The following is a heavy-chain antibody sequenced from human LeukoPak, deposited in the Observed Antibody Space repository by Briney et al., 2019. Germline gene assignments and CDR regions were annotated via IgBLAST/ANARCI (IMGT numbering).Heavy chain of an antibody. J-gene: IGHJ6*04. Sequence: SETLSLTCTVSGGSISSGGYYWSWIRQHPGTGLEWIGCIYYSGSTYYNPSLKSRVTISVDTSKNQFSLKLSSVTAADTAVYYCARDRASALGYCSGGSCYYYYYGMDVWGKGTTVTVSS. V-gene: IGHV4-31*03. CDR1: GGSISSGGYY. D-gene: IGHD2-15*01. CDR3: ARDRASALGYCSGGSCYYYYYGMDV. CDR2: IYYSGST.